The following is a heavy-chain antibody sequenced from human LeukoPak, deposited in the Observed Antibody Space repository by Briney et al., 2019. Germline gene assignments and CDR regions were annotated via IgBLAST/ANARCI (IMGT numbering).Heavy chain of an antibody. Sequence: SETLSLTCAVYGGSFSGYYWSWIRQPPGKGLEWIGEMNHSGGTNYNPSLKSRVTISLDTSKNHFSLKLTSVTAADTAVYYCASGDYGDLVNAFDIWGQGTMVTVSS. V-gene: IGHV4-34*01. J-gene: IGHJ3*02. CDR3: ASGDYGDLVNAFDI. D-gene: IGHD4-17*01. CDR1: GGSFSGYY. CDR2: MNHSGGT.